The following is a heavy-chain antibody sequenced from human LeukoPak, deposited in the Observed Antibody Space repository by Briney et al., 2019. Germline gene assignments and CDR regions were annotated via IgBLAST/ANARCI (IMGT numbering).Heavy chain of an antibody. Sequence: GGSLRLSCAASGFTFSSYAMSWVRQAPGKGLEWVSAISGSCGSTYYADSVKGRFTISRDNSKSTLYLQMNSLRAEDTAVYYCAKDPPLLEWLFFDYWGQGTLVTVSS. CDR2: ISGSCGST. V-gene: IGHV3-23*01. D-gene: IGHD3-3*01. CDR1: GFTFSSYA. J-gene: IGHJ4*02. CDR3: AKDPPLLEWLFFDY.